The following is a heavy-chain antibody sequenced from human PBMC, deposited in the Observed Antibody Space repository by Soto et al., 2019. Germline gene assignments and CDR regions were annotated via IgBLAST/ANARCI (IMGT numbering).Heavy chain of an antibody. CDR2: ISGSGGST. Sequence: GGSLRLSCAASGFTFSSYAMSWVRQAPGKGLEWVSAISGSGGSTYYADSVKGRFTISRDNSKNTLYLQMNSLRAEDTAVYYCAKAHVLRFLEWPHMKYGMDVWGQGTLVTVSS. J-gene: IGHJ6*02. CDR3: AKAHVLRFLEWPHMKYGMDV. D-gene: IGHD3-3*01. CDR1: GFTFSSYA. V-gene: IGHV3-23*01.